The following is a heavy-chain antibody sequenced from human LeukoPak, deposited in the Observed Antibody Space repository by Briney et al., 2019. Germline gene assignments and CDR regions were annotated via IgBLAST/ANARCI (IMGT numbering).Heavy chain of an antibody. V-gene: IGHV3-74*01. Sequence: AGGSLRLSCAASGFTFSSYWMHWVRQAPGKGLVWVSRISPDGSSTTYADSAKGRFTISRDNSKNTLYLQMNSLRAEDTAVYYCAKVGYYNDSSGYYLDYFDYWGQGTLVTVSS. CDR2: ISPDGSST. J-gene: IGHJ4*02. CDR1: GFTFSSYW. CDR3: AKVGYYNDSSGYYLDYFDY. D-gene: IGHD3-22*01.